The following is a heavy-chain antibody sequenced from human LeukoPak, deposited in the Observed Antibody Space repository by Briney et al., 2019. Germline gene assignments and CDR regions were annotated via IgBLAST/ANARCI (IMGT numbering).Heavy chain of an antibody. J-gene: IGHJ6*03. D-gene: IGHD3-16*02. Sequence: GGSLRLSCAASGFTFSDYYMSWIRQAPGKGLEWVSYISSSGSTIYYADSVKGRFTISRDNSKNTLYLQMNSLRAEDTAVYYCARGGRVWGSYRYYYYYYMDVWGKGTTVTISS. CDR1: GFTFSDYY. V-gene: IGHV3-11*04. CDR3: ARGGRVWGSYRYYYYYYMDV. CDR2: ISSSGSTI.